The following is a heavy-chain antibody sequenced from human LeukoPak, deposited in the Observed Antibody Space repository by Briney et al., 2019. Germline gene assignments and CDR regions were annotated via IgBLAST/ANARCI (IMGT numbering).Heavy chain of an antibody. Sequence: SETLSLTCAVSGYSISRGYYWAWIRQPPGKGLEWIGGIYHSGSTYYNPSLKSRVTISVDTSKNQFSLKLSSVTAADTAVYYCARDDVVRGVITYYYGMDVWGKGTTVTVSS. D-gene: IGHD3-10*01. CDR1: GYSISRGYY. J-gene: IGHJ6*04. V-gene: IGHV4-38-2*02. CDR3: ARDDVVRGVITYYYGMDV. CDR2: IYHSGST.